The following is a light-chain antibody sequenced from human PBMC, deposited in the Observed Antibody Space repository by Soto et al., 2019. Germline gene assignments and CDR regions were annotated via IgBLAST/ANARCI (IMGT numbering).Light chain of an antibody. J-gene: IGKJ5*01. Sequence: DIQMTQSPSSLSASVGDRVTITCRASESIARHLNWYQQKPGKAPKLLIYAASSLQNGVPSRFRGGGSGTDFTLTISNLQPEDFAPDYCQQTYTTLSITFGQGTRLEIK. CDR2: AAS. CDR3: QQTYTTLSIT. CDR1: ESIARH. V-gene: IGKV1-39*01.